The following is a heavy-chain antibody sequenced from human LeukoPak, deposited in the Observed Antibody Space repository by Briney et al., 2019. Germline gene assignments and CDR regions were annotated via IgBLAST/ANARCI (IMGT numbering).Heavy chain of an antibody. CDR2: ISAYNGNT. CDR1: GYTFTSYG. Sequence: ASVKVSCKASGYTFTSYGISWVRQAPGQGLEWMGWISAYNGNTNYAQKLQGRVTMTTDTSTSTAYMELRSLRSDDTAVYYCASPAGYSSGWYGGGFDYWGQGTLVTVSS. J-gene: IGHJ4*02. V-gene: IGHV1-18*01. D-gene: IGHD6-19*01. CDR3: ASPAGYSSGWYGGGFDY.